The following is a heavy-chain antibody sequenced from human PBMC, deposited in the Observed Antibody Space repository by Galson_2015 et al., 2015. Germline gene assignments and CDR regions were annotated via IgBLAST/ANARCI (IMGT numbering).Heavy chain of an antibody. D-gene: IGHD3-10*01. J-gene: IGHJ5*02. Sequence: SLRLSCAASGFTFSSYGMHWVRQAPGKGLEWVAVISYDGSNKYYADSVKGRFTISRDNSKNTLYLQMNSLRAEDTAVYYCAKEWFGELSQFDPWGQGTLVTVSS. CDR2: ISYDGSNK. CDR1: GFTFSSYG. CDR3: AKEWFGELSQFDP. V-gene: IGHV3-30*18.